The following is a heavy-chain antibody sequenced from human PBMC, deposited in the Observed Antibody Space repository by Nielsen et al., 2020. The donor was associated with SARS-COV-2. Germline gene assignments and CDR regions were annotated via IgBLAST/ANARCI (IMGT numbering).Heavy chain of an antibody. J-gene: IGHJ4*02. D-gene: IGHD3-10*01. V-gene: IGHV4-30-4*02. CDR1: GGSISSGDYY. CDR3: ARMLLWFGELSYFDY. CDR2: IYYSGST. Sequence: SETLSLTCTVSGGSISSGDYYWSWIRQPPGKGLEWIGYIYYSGSTYYNPSLKSRVTISVDTSKNQFSLKLSSVTAADTAVHYCARMLLWFGELSYFDYWGQGTLVTVSS.